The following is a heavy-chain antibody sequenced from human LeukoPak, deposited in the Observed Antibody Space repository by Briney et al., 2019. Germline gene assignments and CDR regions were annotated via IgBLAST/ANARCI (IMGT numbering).Heavy chain of an antibody. Sequence: PGGSLRLSCAASGFTFSSYSMNWVRQAPGKGLEWVSSISSSSSYIYYADSVKGRFTISRDNAKNSLYLQMNSLRAEDTAVYYCARGHIAAENYFDYWGQGTLVTVSS. D-gene: IGHD6-13*01. CDR1: GFTFSSYS. V-gene: IGHV3-21*01. CDR2: ISSSSSYI. CDR3: ARGHIAAENYFDY. J-gene: IGHJ4*02.